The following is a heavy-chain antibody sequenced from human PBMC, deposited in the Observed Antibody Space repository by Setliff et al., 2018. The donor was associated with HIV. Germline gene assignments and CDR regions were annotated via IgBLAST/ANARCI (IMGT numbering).Heavy chain of an antibody. Sequence: GGSLRLSCAASGFSFSNYWMNWVRQVPGKGLEWVANINQDGSEKKYVDSMKGRLTISRDNAKNSLYLQMTSLRAEDTALYFCARDPRTDSSYAWFDSWGKGTTVTVSS. CDR3: ARDPRTDSSYAWFDS. J-gene: IGHJ6*04. V-gene: IGHV3-7*03. CDR2: INQDGSEK. CDR1: GFSFSNYW. D-gene: IGHD3-10*01.